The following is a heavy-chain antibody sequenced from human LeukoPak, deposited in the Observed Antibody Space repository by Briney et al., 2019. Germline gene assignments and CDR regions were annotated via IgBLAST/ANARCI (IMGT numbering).Heavy chain of an antibody. CDR2: ISYDGSNK. V-gene: IGHV3-30-3*01. J-gene: IGHJ2*01. Sequence: GRSLRLSCAASGFTFSSYAMHWVRQAPGKGLEWVAVISYDGSNKYYADSVKGRFTISRDNSKNTLYLQMNSLRAEDTAVYYCARDREYYYDSTSRGHWYFDLWGRGTLVTVSS. D-gene: IGHD3-22*01. CDR1: GFTFSSYA. CDR3: ARDREYYYDSTSRGHWYFDL.